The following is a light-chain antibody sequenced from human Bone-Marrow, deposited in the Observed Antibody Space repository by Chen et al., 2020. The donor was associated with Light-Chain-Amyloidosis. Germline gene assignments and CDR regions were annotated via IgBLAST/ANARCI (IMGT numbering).Light chain of an antibody. CDR2: DDS. CDR1: NIGRKG. Sequence: SYVVTQPPSVSEAPGQTATITCGGNNIGRKGVHWYQQKPGQAPVLVVYDDSDRPSGIPERFSGSNSGNTATLTISSVEAGEEADYYCQVWDIISDQVVFGGGTKLTVL. J-gene: IGLJ2*01. V-gene: IGLV3-21*02. CDR3: QVWDIISDQVV.